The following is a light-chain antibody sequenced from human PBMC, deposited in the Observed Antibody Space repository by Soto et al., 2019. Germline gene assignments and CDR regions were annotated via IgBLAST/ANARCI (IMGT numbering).Light chain of an antibody. Sequence: EILMTQSPVTLSVSPGGRATLSCRASQSVSSNLAWYQQKPGQAPSLLIYGAFTRATGIPDRFSGSGSGTDFTLTINRLEPEDFAVYYCQQYGSSPRTFGQGTRV. V-gene: IGKV3-20*01. CDR1: QSVSSN. CDR3: QQYGSSPRT. CDR2: GAF. J-gene: IGKJ1*01.